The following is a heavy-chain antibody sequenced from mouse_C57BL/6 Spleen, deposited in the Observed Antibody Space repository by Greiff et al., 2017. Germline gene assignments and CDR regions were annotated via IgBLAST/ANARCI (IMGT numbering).Heavy chain of an antibody. CDR2: IDPSDSET. V-gene: IGHV1-52*01. CDR3: ARDGYSNYDWYVDV. CDR1: GYTFTSYW. D-gene: IGHD2-5*01. Sequence: QVQLQQPGAELVRPGSSVKLSCKASGYTFTSYWMHWVKQRPIQGLEWIGNIDPSDSETHYNQKFKDKATLTIDKSSSTAYMQLSSLTSENSAVYYCARDGYSNYDWYVDVWGTGTTVTVSS. J-gene: IGHJ1*03.